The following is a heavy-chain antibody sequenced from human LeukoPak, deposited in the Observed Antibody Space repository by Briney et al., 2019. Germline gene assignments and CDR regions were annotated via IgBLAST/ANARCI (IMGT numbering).Heavy chain of an antibody. CDR1: GFTFSSYA. Sequence: GGSLRLSCAASGFTFSSYAMSWVRQAPGKGLEWVSAISGSGGSTYYADSVKGRFTISRDNSKNTLYLQMNSLRAEDTAVYYCAKDSNCSSTSCPIYYYYYYMDVWGKGTTVTDSS. CDR2: ISGSGGST. J-gene: IGHJ6*03. D-gene: IGHD2-2*01. CDR3: AKDSNCSSTSCPIYYYYYYMDV. V-gene: IGHV3-23*01.